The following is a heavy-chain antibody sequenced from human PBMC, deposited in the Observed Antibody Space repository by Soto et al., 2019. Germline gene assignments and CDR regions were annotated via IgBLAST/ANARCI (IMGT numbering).Heavy chain of an antibody. J-gene: IGHJ4*02. CDR3: ARGGHGSGWYLGY. D-gene: IGHD6-19*01. V-gene: IGHV4-59*01. CDR1: GDSINSYY. Sequence: PSETLSLTSRVSGDSINSYYWSWIRQSPGKGLEWIGYIYYTGSTNYNPSLKSRVTMSIGTSKKHFSLKLTSVTAADTAVYYCARGGHGSGWYLGYWGRGVQVTVSS. CDR2: IYYTGST.